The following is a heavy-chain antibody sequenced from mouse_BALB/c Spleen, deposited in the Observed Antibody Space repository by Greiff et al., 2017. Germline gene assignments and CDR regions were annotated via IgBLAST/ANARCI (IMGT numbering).Heavy chain of an antibody. J-gene: IGHJ4*01. V-gene: IGHV1S82*01. D-gene: IGHD1-1*01. CDR2: IHPSDSET. CDR1: GYSFTSYW. CDR3: AGVVAPYAMDY. Sequence: QVQLQQPGAELVRPGASVKLSCKASGYSFTSYWRNWVKQRPGQDLEWIGMIHPSDSETRLNQKFKDKATLTVDKSSSTAYMQLSSPTYEDSAVYCGAGVVAPYAMDYWGEGTSVTVSS.